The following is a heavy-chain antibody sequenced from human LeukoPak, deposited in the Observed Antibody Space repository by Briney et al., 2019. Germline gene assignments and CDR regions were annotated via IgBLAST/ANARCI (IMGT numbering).Heavy chain of an antibody. D-gene: IGHD1-1*01. Sequence: GGSLRLSCLASGFSFSTHWMHWVRQVSGKGLLWVSRIHSNERETTYADSVKGRFSISRDNARNTLYLEMSSLRVEDTAVYYCGRGGTRGTVDYWGQGTPVTVS. J-gene: IGHJ4*02. CDR2: IHSNERET. CDR3: GRGGTRGTVDY. CDR1: GFSFSTHW. V-gene: IGHV3-74*01.